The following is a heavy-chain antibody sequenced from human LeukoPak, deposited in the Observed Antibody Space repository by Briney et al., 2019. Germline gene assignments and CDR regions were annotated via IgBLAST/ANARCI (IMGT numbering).Heavy chain of an antibody. CDR2: ISGSGTYT. V-gene: IGHV3-23*01. J-gene: IGHJ4*02. CDR1: GFTFANYG. Sequence: PGGSLRLSCAASGFTFANYGMTWVGKAPGKGPEWVSAISGSGTYTHYADSVKGRFTISRDNFKNTLHLQMNNLRAEDTAVYYCAKVPYENYYYYFDYWGQGALVTVSS. CDR3: AKVPYENYYYYFDY. D-gene: IGHD1-26*01.